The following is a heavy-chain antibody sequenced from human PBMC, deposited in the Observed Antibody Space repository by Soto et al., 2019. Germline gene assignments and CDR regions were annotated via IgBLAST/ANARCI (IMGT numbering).Heavy chain of an antibody. CDR3: AREGRERYSYGFYYYYGMDV. CDR2: IWYDGSNK. D-gene: IGHD5-18*01. J-gene: IGHJ6*02. V-gene: IGHV3-33*01. Sequence: QVQLVESGGGVVQPGRSLRLSCAASGFTFSSYGMHWVRQAPGKGLEWVAVIWYDGSNKYYADSVKGRFTISRDNSKNTRYLQMNSLRAEDTAVYYCAREGRERYSYGFYYYYGMDVWGQGTTVTVSS. CDR1: GFTFSSYG.